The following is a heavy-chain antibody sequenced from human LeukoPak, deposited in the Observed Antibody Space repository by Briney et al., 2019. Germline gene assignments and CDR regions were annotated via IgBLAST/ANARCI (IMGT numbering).Heavy chain of an antibody. J-gene: IGHJ4*02. D-gene: IGHD3-10*01. CDR1: GFTFSSYE. V-gene: IGHV3-48*03. CDR2: ISSSGSTL. Sequence: PGGSLRLSCAASGFTFSSYEMNWVRQAPGKGLEWVSYISSSGSTLYYADSVKGRFTISRDNAKNSLYLQMNSLRAEDTAVYYCARTSGMVRGVDYWGQGTLVTVSS. CDR3: ARTSGMVRGVDY.